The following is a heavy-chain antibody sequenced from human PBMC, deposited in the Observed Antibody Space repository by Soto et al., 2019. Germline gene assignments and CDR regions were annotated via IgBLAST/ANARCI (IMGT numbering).Heavy chain of an antibody. V-gene: IGHV4-34*01. D-gene: IGHD3-3*01. Sequence: SETLSLTCAVYGGSFSGYYWSWIRQPPGKGLEWIGEINHSGSTNYNPSLKSRVAISVDTSKNQFSLKLSSVTAADTAVYYCARSLFTIFGVVIDSNWFDPWGQGTLVTVSS. CDR1: GGSFSGYY. CDR2: INHSGST. J-gene: IGHJ5*02. CDR3: ARSLFTIFGVVIDSNWFDP.